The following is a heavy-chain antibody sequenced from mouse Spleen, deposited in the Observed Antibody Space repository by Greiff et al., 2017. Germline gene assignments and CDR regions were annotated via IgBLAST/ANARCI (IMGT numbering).Heavy chain of an antibody. V-gene: IGHV1-15*01. CDR1: GYTFTDYE. Sequence: VQLQQSGAELVRPGASVTLSCKASGYTFTDYEMHWVKQIPVHGLEWIGAIDPETGGTAYNQKFKGKAILTADKSSSTAYMELRSLTSEDSAVYYCTRRGGYPYYFDYWGQGTTLTVSS. CDR2: IDPETGGT. D-gene: IGHD2-2*01. J-gene: IGHJ2*01. CDR3: TRRGGYPYYFDY.